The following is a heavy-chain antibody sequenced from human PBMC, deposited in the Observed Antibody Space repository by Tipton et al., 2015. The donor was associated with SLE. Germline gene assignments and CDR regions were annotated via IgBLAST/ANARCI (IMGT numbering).Heavy chain of an antibody. CDR3: ARHPVAGYTYYMDV. CDR2: INPYNDNT. V-gene: IGHV1-18*01. J-gene: IGHJ6*03. D-gene: IGHD5-24*01. Sequence: QSGPEVKKPGASVKVSCRASGYIFSTYGISWVRQAPGQGLEWVGWINPYNDNTDYVELLQGRVTMTTDTSTGTAYMELTSLNSDDTAIYYCARHPVAGYTYYMDVWGTGTTVTVSS. CDR1: GYIFSTYG.